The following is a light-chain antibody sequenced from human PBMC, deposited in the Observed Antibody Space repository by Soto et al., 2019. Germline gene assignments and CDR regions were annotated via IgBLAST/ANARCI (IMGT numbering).Light chain of an antibody. CDR1: SSDVGSYNL. CDR3: SSYAGSTTYVV. V-gene: IGLV2-23*01. Sequence: QSALTQPASVSGSPGQSITISCTGTSSDVGSYNLVSWYQQHPGKAPKLMIYEDTKRPSGDSNRFSDSKSGNTASLTISGLQAEDEADDYCSSYAGSTTYVVFGGGTKLTVL. CDR2: EDT. J-gene: IGLJ2*01.